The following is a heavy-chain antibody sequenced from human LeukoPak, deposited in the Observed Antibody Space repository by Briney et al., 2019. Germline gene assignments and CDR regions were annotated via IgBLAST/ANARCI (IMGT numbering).Heavy chain of an antibody. D-gene: IGHD5-24*01. J-gene: IGHJ4*02. V-gene: IGHV1-2*02. CDR1: GYTFIGYY. CDR3: ARFDGYNDLSVDY. Sequence: GASVTVSFTASGYTFIGYYIHWVRQAPGPGHERMGWLNPHSGGTNYAQKFRGRGTMTRDTSISTVYMEPSRLRSYDTGVYYCARFDGYNDLSVDYCGQGTLGTVSS. CDR2: LNPHSGGT.